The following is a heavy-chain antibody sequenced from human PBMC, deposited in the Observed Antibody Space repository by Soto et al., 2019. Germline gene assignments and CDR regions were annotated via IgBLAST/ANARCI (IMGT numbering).Heavy chain of an antibody. Sequence: EVQLVESGGGLVQPGGSLRLSCAASGFTFSSSWMHWVRQAPGKGLVWVSRINSDGSRTNYADSVKSRFTISRDNAKNALYLQMNSLRAEDTALYYCARVPTGRYGYDYWGQGNLVTVSS. J-gene: IGHJ4*02. CDR3: ARVPTGRYGYDY. V-gene: IGHV3-74*01. CDR1: GFTFSSSW. D-gene: IGHD1-1*01. CDR2: INSDGSRT.